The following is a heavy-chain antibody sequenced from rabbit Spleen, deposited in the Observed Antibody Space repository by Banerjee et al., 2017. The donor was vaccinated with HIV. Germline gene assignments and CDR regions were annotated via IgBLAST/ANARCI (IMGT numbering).Heavy chain of an antibody. Sequence: QEQLVESGGGLVKPGGTLTLTCTASGFSFSSGYDMCWVRQAPGKGLEWIACLYTGNSKTYYASWARGRFTISKISSTTVTLQMTSLPVADTATFFCARDAGRGPYIDGDFDLWGQGTLVTVS. V-gene: IGHV1S45*01. CDR3: ARDAGRGPYIDGDFDL. CDR1: GFSFSSGYD. J-gene: IGHJ4*01. CDR2: LYTGNSKT. D-gene: IGHD8-1*01.